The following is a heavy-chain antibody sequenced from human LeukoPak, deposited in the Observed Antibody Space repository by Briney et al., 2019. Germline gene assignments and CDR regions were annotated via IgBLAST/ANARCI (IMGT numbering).Heavy chain of an antibody. Sequence: GGSLRLSCAASGFTFSNYAMTWVRQAPGKGLEWVSSINNNGHSTYYADSVKGRFTISRDNSKNTLYLQMNSLRAEDTAGFYCAKGEGAPFDYWGQGTLVTVSS. V-gene: IGHV3-23*01. J-gene: IGHJ4*02. CDR1: GFTFSNYA. CDR2: INNNGHST. CDR3: AKGEGAPFDY.